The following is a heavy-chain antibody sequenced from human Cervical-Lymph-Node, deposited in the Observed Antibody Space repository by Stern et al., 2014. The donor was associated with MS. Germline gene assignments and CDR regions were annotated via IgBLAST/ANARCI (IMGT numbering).Heavy chain of an antibody. Sequence: LQLQESGPGLVKPSQTLSLTCTVSGGSISSGDYYWSWIRQPPGKGLEWIGYIFYSGSTYYNPSLKSRVTISVDTSKKQFSLKLSSVTAADTAVYYCARGGNPNWFDPWGQGTLVTVSS. CDR1: GGSISSGDYY. CDR2: IFYSGST. V-gene: IGHV4-30-4*01. CDR3: ARGGNPNWFDP. J-gene: IGHJ5*02. D-gene: IGHD1-14*01.